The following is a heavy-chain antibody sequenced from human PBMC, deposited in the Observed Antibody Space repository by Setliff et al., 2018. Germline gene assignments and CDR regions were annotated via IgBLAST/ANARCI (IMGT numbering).Heavy chain of an antibody. Sequence: GGSLRLSCAASGFTFNTYAMHWVRQAPGKGLEWLAVISYDGINKYYADSVRGRFTISRDNSKNTLFLQMNSLRTDDTAVFYCVRDSPSSLYNFWSGCSDYWGQGTPVTVSS. V-gene: IGHV3-30*01. D-gene: IGHD3-3*01. CDR2: ISYDGINK. CDR1: GFTFNTYA. J-gene: IGHJ4*02. CDR3: VRDSPSSLYNFWSGCSDY.